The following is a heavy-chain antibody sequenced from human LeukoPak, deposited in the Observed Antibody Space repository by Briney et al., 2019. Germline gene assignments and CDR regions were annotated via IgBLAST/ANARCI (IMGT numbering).Heavy chain of an antibody. J-gene: IGHJ5*02. CDR2: INPNSGGT. Sequence: GASVKVSCKASGYTFTGYYMHWVRQAPGQGLEWMGWINPNSGGTNYAQKFQGRVTMTRDTSISTAYMELSRLRSDDTAVYYCAREKDTAMVKSYDHWGQGTLVTVSS. V-gene: IGHV1-2*02. D-gene: IGHD5-18*01. CDR3: AREKDTAMVKSYDH. CDR1: GYTFTGYY.